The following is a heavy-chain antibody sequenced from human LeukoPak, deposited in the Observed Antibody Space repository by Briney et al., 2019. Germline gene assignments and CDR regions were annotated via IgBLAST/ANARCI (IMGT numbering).Heavy chain of an antibody. D-gene: IGHD6-6*01. CDR2: IYPGDSDT. CDR3: ARVEYSSPLYYFDY. Sequence: KPGESLKISCKGSGYSFTSYWIGWLRQMPEKGLEWMGIIYPGDSDTRYSPSFQGQVTISAGKSISTAYLQWSSLKASDTAMYYCARVEYSSPLYYFDYWGQGTLVTVSS. CDR1: GYSFTSYW. J-gene: IGHJ4*02. V-gene: IGHV5-51*01.